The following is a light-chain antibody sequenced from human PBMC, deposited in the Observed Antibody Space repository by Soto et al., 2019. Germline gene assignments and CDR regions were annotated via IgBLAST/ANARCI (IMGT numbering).Light chain of an antibody. CDR2: KVS. CDR3: MQGSHWPRT. CDR1: QSLVNSDGNTY. Sequence: EVVMTQSPLSLPVTLGQPASISCRSSQSLVNSDGNTYLNWFHQRPGQSPRRLIYKVSNRDSGLPDRFSGSGSGTDFTLRISRVEAEDVVVYYFMQGSHWPRTFGQGTRVEIK. J-gene: IGKJ1*01. V-gene: IGKV2-30*01.